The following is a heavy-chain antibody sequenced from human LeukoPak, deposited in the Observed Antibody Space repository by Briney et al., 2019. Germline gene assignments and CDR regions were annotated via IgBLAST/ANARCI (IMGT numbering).Heavy chain of an antibody. D-gene: IGHD6-19*01. J-gene: IGHJ3*02. CDR3: AQENSRWSTDACDI. CDR1: GFTFDDYA. Sequence: PGGSLRLSCAACGFTFDDYAMHWVRQAPGKGLEWVSGINWNTNILKYADAVKGRFTSSIDNANHSLYLQINSRGADGMAFYYCAQENSRWSTDACDIWGPGKIVTVSP. V-gene: IGHV3-9*03. CDR2: INWNTNIL.